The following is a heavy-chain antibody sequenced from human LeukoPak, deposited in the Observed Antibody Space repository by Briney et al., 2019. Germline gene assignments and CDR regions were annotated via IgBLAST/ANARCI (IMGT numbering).Heavy chain of an antibody. V-gene: IGHV3-30*04. CDR3: ARALGYCSGGSCRVYYYYYMDV. D-gene: IGHD2-15*01. J-gene: IGHJ6*03. CDR1: GFTFSSYE. Sequence: GGSLRLSCAASGFTFSSYEMNWVLQAPGKGLEGVAVISYDGSNKYYAHSVKGRFTIYRDNSKNTLYLQMNSLRAEDTAVDYCARALGYCSGGSCRVYYYYYMDVWGKGTTVTISS. CDR2: ISYDGSNK.